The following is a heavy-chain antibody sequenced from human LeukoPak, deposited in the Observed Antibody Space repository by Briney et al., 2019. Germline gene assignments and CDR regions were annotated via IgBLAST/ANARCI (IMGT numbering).Heavy chain of an antibody. D-gene: IGHD3-10*01. V-gene: IGHV1-69*13. Sequence: GASVKVSCKASGGTFSSYAISWVRQAPGQGLEWIGGIIPIFGTANYAQKFQGRVTITADESTSTAYMELSSLRSEDTAVYYCARAAELLWFGELAGHDAFDIWGQGTMVTVSS. CDR3: ARAAELLWFGELAGHDAFDI. CDR2: IIPIFGTA. J-gene: IGHJ3*02. CDR1: GGTFSSYA.